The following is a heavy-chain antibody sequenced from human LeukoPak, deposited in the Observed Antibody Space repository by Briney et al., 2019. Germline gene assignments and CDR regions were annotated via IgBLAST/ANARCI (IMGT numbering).Heavy chain of an antibody. V-gene: IGHV4-4*07. CDR3: ARVHSSSWDGGAFDI. J-gene: IGHJ3*02. CDR2: IYTSGST. CDR1: GGSISSYY. Sequence: SETLSLTCTVSGGSISSYYWSWIRQPAGKGLEWIGRIYTSGSTNYNPSLKSRVTMSVDTSKNQFSLKLSSVTAADTAVYYCARVHSSSWDGGAFDIXGXGTMVTVSS. D-gene: IGHD6-13*01.